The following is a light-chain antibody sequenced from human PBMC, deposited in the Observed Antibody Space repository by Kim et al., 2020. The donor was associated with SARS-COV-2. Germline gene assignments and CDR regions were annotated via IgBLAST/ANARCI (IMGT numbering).Light chain of an antibody. J-gene: IGKJ5*01. CDR1: QSVISSS. V-gene: IGKV3-20*01. Sequence: EIVLTQSPVTLSVSPGSRAILSCRASQSVISSSLAWYQQRPGQPHRLIIYGASNRATDIPDRFSGSGSGTDFTLTISRLEPEDFAVYYCQQYGSSLITFGQGTRLEIK. CDR3: QQYGSSLIT. CDR2: GAS.